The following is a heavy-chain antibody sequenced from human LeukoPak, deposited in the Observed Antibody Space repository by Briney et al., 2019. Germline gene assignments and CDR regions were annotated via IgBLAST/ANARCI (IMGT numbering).Heavy chain of an antibody. D-gene: IGHD3-10*01. CDR3: ARDGRGAGGLQGFDP. V-gene: IGHV1-18*04. J-gene: IGHJ5*02. CDR1: GYTFTSYG. CDR2: ISAYNGNT. Sequence: ASVKVSCKASGYTFTSYGIGWVRQAPGQGLEWMGWISAYNGNTNYAQKLQGRVTMTTDTSTSTAYMELRSLRSDDTAVYYCARDGRGAGGLQGFDPWGQGTLVTVSS.